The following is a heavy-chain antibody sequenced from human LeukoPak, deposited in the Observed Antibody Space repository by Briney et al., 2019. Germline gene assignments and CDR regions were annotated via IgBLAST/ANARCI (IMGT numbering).Heavy chain of an antibody. CDR2: ISGSGGST. CDR1: GFTFSSYA. Sequence: GGSLGLSCAASGFTFSSYAMSWVRQAPGKGLEWVSAISGSGGSTYYADSVKGRFTISRDNSKNTLYLQMNSLRAEDTAVYYCAKDIYHTMVRPSDHAFDIWGQGTMVTVSS. J-gene: IGHJ3*02. CDR3: AKDIYHTMVRPSDHAFDI. D-gene: IGHD3-10*01. V-gene: IGHV3-23*01.